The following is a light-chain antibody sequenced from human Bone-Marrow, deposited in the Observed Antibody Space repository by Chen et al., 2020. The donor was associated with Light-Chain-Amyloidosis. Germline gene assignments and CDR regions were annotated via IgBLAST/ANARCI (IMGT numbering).Light chain of an antibody. CDR1: NNDVGNYNF. J-gene: IGLJ1*01. V-gene: IGLV2-14*02. CDR3: SSYGTTYV. CDR2: EDD. Sequence: HSALTQPASVSGSHGQSIIISCTETNNDVGNYNFVSWYQQQPGKAPRLVIYEDDKRPSEVPSRFSASKSGNTASLTISGLQPEDEADYYCSSYGTTYVFGSGTTVTVL.